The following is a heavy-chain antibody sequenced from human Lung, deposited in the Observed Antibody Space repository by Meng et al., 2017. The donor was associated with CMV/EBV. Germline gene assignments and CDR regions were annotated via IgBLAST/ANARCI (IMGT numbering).Heavy chain of an antibody. CDR1: PFRTYA. CDR3: AIPRVGYCSASSCPPAY. CDR2: IISIFGTA. D-gene: IGHD2-2*01. Sequence: PFRTYAISWVRLSPGQGLEWVGGIISIFGTANYAQRFQGRLTITTDESTSTAYMGLSSLRSDDTAVFYCAIPRVGYCSASSCPPAYWGQGTLVTVSS. J-gene: IGHJ4*02. V-gene: IGHV1-69*05.